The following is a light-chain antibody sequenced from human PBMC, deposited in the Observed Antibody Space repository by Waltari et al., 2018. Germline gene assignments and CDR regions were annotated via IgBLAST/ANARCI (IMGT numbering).Light chain of an antibody. V-gene: IGLV2-14*01. CDR1: SSDFAVFNY. J-gene: IGLJ3*02. CDR3: SSYTSTWV. Sequence: QSALTQPASVSGSPGQSLTISCTGTSSDFAVFNYVSWYQQHPGKAPQLMIYDVSKRPSGFSNRFSGSKSGNTASLTISGLQAEDEADYYCSSYTSTWVFGGGTKLTVL. CDR2: DVS.